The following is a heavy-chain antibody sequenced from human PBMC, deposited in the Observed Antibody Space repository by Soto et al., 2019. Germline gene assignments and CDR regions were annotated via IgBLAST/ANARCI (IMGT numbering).Heavy chain of an antibody. CDR1: GFTFSSYA. J-gene: IGHJ4*02. D-gene: IGHD3-22*01. CDR2: ISGSSSYI. V-gene: IGHV3-21*01. CDR3: ARDLHYYDSGGYYGY. Sequence: PGGSLRLSCAASGFTFSSYAMSWVRQAPGKGLEWVSAISGSSSYIYYADSVKGRFTISRDNAKNSLYLQMNSLRAEDTAVYYCARDLHYYDSGGYYGYWGQGTLVTVSS.